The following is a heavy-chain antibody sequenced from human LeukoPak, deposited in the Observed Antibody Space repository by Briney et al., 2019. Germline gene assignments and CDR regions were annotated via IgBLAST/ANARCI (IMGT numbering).Heavy chain of an antibody. CDR2: IYHSGST. CDR3: ARARSQVLCDY. Sequence: SQTLSLTCAVSGGSISSGGYSWSWIRQPPGKGLEWIGYIYHSGSTYYNPSLKSRVTISVDRSKNQFSLKLSSVTAADTAVYYCARARSQVLCDYWGQGTLVTVSS. CDR1: GGSISSGGYS. J-gene: IGHJ4*02. V-gene: IGHV4-30-2*01.